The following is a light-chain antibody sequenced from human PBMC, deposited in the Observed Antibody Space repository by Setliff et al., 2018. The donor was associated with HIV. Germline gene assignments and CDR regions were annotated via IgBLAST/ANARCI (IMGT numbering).Light chain of an antibody. CDR1: TGGVTSGHY. CDR3: LLSYSNTYV. Sequence: QAVVAQEPSLTASPGGTVTLTCGSNTGGVTSGHYAYWFQQKPGQAPRTLIYDTSNKLSWTPARFSGSLLGGKAALTLSGAQAQDEADYYCLLSYSNTYVFGGGTKVTVL. CDR2: DTS. J-gene: IGLJ2*01. V-gene: IGLV7-46*01.